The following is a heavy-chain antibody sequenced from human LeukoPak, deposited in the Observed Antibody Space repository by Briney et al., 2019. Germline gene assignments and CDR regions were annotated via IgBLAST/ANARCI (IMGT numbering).Heavy chain of an antibody. V-gene: IGHV3-23*01. Sequence: GGSLRLSCAASGFSFSTYAMSWVRQSPGKGLEWVSAISDGGGKTYYADSVKGRFTISRDNSKNTLYLQMNSLRAEDTAVYYCAKDRSTIFGVVINPAIDYWGQGTLVTVSS. CDR3: AKDRSTIFGVVINPAIDY. CDR1: GFSFSTYA. J-gene: IGHJ4*02. CDR2: ISDGGGKT. D-gene: IGHD3-3*01.